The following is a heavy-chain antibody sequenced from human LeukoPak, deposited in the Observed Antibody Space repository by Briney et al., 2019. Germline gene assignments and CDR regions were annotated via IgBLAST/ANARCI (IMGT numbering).Heavy chain of an antibody. D-gene: IGHD1-26*01. V-gene: IGHV4-34*01. CDR3: ASIVGATARANYFDY. J-gene: IGHJ4*02. CDR1: GGSFSGYY. Sequence: SETLSLTCAVYGGSFSGYYWSWIRQPPGKGLEWIGEINHSGSTNYNPSLKSRVTISVDTSKNQFSLKLSSVTAADTAVYYCASIVGATARANYFDYWGQGTLVTVSS. CDR2: INHSGST.